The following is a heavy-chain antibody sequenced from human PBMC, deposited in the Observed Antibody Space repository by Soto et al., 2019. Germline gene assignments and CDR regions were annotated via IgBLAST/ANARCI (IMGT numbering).Heavy chain of an antibody. D-gene: IGHD6-6*01. J-gene: IGHJ6*03. CDR1: GYSFTSYW. CDR2: IYPGDSDT. V-gene: IGHV5-51*01. Sequence: GESLKISCKGSGYSFTSYWIGWVRQMPGKGLEWMGIIYPGDSDTRYSPSFQGQVTISADKSISTAYLQWSSLKASDTAMYYCAKVGGAYSSSSYYYYMDVWGKGTTVTV. CDR3: AKVGGAYSSSSYYYYMDV.